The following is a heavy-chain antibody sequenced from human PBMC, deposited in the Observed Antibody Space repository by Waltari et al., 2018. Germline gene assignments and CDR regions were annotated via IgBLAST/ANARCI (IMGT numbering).Heavy chain of an antibody. CDR2: INPSGGST. CDR1: GYTFTSYY. V-gene: IGHV1-46*01. D-gene: IGHD1-1*01. CDR3: ARETSLSGQSRNWDI. J-gene: IGHJ3*02. Sequence: QVQLVQSGAEVKKPGASVKVSCKASGYTFTSYYMHWVRQAPGQGLEWMGIINPSGGSTSYAQKFQGRVTITADKSTSTAYMELSSLRSEDTAVYYCARETSLSGQSRNWDIWGQGTMVTVSS.